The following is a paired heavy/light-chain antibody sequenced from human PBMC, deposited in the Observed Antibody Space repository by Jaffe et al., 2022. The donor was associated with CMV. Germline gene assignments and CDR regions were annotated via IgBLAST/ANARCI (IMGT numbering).Light chain of an antibody. Sequence: SYELTQPPSVSVSPGQTATITCSGEGWGGKHIHWYQQRAGQSPVVVIYRDTKRPSDIPERFSGSTSGDTATLTISGTQALDEADYYCQAWDRDNVVVGGGTKLTVL. V-gene: IGLV3-1*01. J-gene: IGLJ2*01. CDR3: QAWDRDNVV. CDR2: RDT. CDR1: GWGGKH.
Heavy chain of an antibody. CDR2: IWFDGGNK. V-gene: IGHV3-33*01. Sequence: QVQLVESGGGVVQPGRSLRLSCAASGFDFNEYGIHWVRQAPGKGLEWVAVIWFDGGNKWYANSVKGRFTVSRDNSKNTVYLEMNTLSGEDTAVYYCARDWHSSKWYQDYGVDSWGQGTRVTVSS. D-gene: IGHD6-13*01. CDR3: ARDWHSSKWYQDYGVDS. J-gene: IGHJ4*02. CDR1: GFDFNEYG.